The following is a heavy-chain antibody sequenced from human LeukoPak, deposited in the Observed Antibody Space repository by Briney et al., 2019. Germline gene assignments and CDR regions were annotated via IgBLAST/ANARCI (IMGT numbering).Heavy chain of an antibody. CDR3: ARDRVLGSGSNGY. CDR2: IRGDGADI. Sequence: GGSLRLSCVASGFPFSDYWMHWVRQVPGKGLVWVSRIRGDGADINYAGSVKGRFTISRDNAKNTLYLQMTSLRAEDTAVYYCARDRVLGSGSNGYWGQGTLVTVSS. D-gene: IGHD3-10*01. J-gene: IGHJ4*02. CDR1: GFPFSDYW. V-gene: IGHV3-74*01.